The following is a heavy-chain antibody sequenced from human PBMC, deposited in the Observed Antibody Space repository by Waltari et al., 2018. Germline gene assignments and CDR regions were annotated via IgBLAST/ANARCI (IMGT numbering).Heavy chain of an antibody. CDR1: GFTFGSYW. D-gene: IGHD3-3*01. CDR2: IKQDGSEK. V-gene: IGHV3-7*01. Sequence: EVQLVESGGGLVQPGGSLRLSCAASGFTFGSYWMSWVRQAPGKGLEWVANIKQDGSEKYYVDSVKGRFTISRDNAKNSLYLQMNSLRAEDTAVYYCAREDWSGTENDYWGQGTLVTVSS. CDR3: AREDWSGTENDY. J-gene: IGHJ4*02.